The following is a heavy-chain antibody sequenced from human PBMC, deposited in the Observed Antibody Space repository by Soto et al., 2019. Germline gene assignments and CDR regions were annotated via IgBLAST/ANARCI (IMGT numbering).Heavy chain of an antibody. CDR3: ARWSYLDY. CDR1: GFSFGSYA. V-gene: IGHV3-23*01. Sequence: GGSLRLSCAASGFSFGSYALSWVRQAPGKGLEWVSTISGSDGKTFHADSVKGRFSISRDTSQSTLYLQMNSLRADDTAMYYCARWSYLDYWGQGTRVTVS. CDR2: ISGSDGKT. J-gene: IGHJ4*02. D-gene: IGHD3-3*01.